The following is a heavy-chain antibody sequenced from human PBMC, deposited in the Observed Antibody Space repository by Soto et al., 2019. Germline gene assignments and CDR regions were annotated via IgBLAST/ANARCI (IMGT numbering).Heavy chain of an antibody. CDR2: IYYSGNP. CDR3: ARLARYSSGWFYFDY. V-gene: IGHV4-39*01. CDR1: GGSISSSTHY. Sequence: SETLSLTCTVSGGSISSSTHYWGWVRQPPGKGLEWIGTIYYSGNPYYNPSLQSRVTISVDTSKNQFSLKLSSVTAADTAVYYCARLARYSSGWFYFDYWGQGTPVTVSS. D-gene: IGHD6-19*01. J-gene: IGHJ4*02.